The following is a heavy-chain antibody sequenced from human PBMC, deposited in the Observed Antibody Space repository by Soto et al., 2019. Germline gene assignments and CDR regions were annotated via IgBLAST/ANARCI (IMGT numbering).Heavy chain of an antibody. CDR2: INPSGST. CDR3: ARGAVGYYNYYFVY. J-gene: IGHJ4*02. Sequence: QVQLQQWGAGLLKPSETLSLTCAVYGGSFSGYYWNWIRQPPGKGLEWIGEINPSGSTTYNPSLKSRVTISLDASKNQFSLRLSSVTAVDTAVYYCARGAVGYYNYYFVYWGQGTLVTVSS. V-gene: IGHV4-34*01. CDR1: GGSFSGYY. D-gene: IGHD3-9*01.